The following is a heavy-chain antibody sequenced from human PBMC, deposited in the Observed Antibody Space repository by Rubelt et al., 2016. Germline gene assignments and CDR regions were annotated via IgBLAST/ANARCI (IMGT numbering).Heavy chain of an antibody. CDR1: GGSISSSSYY. CDR2: IYYSGST. V-gene: IGHV4-61*05. J-gene: IGHJ4*02. D-gene: IGHD5-12*01. CDR3: ARGYSGYDPDNYFDY. Sequence: QLQLQESGPGLVKPSETLSLTCTVSGGSISSSSYYWGWIRQPPGKGLEWIGYIYYSGSTNYNPSLKSRVTISVDTSKNQFSLKLSSVTAADTAVYYCARGYSGYDPDNYFDYWGQGTLVTVSS.